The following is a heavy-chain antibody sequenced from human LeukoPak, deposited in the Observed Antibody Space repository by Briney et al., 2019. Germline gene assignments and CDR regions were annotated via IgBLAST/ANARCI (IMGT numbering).Heavy chain of an antibody. CDR2: ISGSGGST. V-gene: IGHV3-23*01. CDR1: GFTFSSYA. CDR3: ANGRGVRGVIISYFDY. D-gene: IGHD3-10*01. Sequence: GGSLRLSCAASGFTFSSYAMSWVRQAPGRGLEWVSAISGSGGSTYYADSVKGRFTISRDNSKNTLYLQMNSLRAEDTAVYYCANGRGVRGVIISYFDYWGQGTLVTVSS. J-gene: IGHJ4*02.